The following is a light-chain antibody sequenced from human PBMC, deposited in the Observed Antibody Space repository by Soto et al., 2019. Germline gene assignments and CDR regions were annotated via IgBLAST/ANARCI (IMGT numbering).Light chain of an antibody. J-gene: IGKJ1*01. CDR2: GAS. Sequence: EIVMTQSPATLSVSPGERATLSCRTSQSVSSNLAWYQQKPGQAPRLLIYGASTRATGIPARFSGSGSGTDFTLTISSLQSEDFAVYYCQQYHNWPAFGQGTKVDIK. CDR3: QQYHNWPA. CDR1: QSVSSN. V-gene: IGKV3-15*01.